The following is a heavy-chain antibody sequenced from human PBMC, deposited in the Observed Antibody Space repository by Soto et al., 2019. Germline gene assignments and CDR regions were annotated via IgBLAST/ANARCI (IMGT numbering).Heavy chain of an antibody. CDR2: ISGSGGST. CDR1: GFTFSSYA. Sequence: EVQLLESGGGLVQHGGSLRLSCAASGFTFSSYAMSWVRQAPGKGLEWVSAISGSGGSTYYADSVRGRFTISRDNSKNTLYLQINSLRAEDTAVYYCAKDQIRTGSYFDYWGQGTLVTVSS. J-gene: IGHJ4*02. D-gene: IGHD3-10*01. CDR3: AKDQIRTGSYFDY. V-gene: IGHV3-23*01.